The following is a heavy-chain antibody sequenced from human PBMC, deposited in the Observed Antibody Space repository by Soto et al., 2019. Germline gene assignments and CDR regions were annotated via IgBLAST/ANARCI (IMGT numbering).Heavy chain of an antibody. J-gene: IGHJ4*02. Sequence: GGSLRLSCEASGFTFSRYSMNWVRQAPGRGLEWVSYITSASTTIYYADSVKGRFTISRDNAKNSVDLQMNSLRDEDTAVYFCVRDDCDTACYFDYWGEGTPVTVSS. CDR2: ITSASTTI. CDR1: GFTFSRYS. V-gene: IGHV3-48*02. CDR3: VRDDCDTACYFDY. D-gene: IGHD2-21*01.